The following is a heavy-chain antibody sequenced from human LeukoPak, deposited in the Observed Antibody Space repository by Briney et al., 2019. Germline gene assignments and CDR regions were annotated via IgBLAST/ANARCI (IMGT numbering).Heavy chain of an antibody. Sequence: ASVKVSCKASGYTFTSYGISWVRQAPGQGLEWMGWISAYNGNTNYAQKLQGRVTMTTDTSTSTAYMELRSLRSDDTAVYYCARDSRFYDFWSGSYYGIDVWGQGTTVTVSS. J-gene: IGHJ6*02. V-gene: IGHV1-18*01. D-gene: IGHD3-3*01. CDR3: ARDSRFYDFWSGSYYGIDV. CDR1: GYTFTSYG. CDR2: ISAYNGNT.